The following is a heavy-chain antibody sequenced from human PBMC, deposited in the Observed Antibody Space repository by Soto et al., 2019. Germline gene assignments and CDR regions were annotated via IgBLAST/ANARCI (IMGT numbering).Heavy chain of an antibody. CDR2: IYYSGST. V-gene: IGHV4-31*03. D-gene: IGHD5-18*01. CDR1: GGSISSGGYY. J-gene: IGHJ4*02. CDR3: AREEERWAAMVVY. Sequence: SETLSLTCTVSGGSISSGGYYWSWIRQHPGKGLEWIGYIYYSGSTYYNPSLKSRVTISVDTSKNQFSLKLSSVTAADTAVYYCAREEERWAAMVVYWGQGTLVTVSS.